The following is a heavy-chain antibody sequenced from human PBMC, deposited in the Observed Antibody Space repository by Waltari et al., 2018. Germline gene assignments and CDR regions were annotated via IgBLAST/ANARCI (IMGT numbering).Heavy chain of an antibody. Sequence: QVQLQQSGAGLLKPSETLSLACAVYGGSFSGHYWSWIRQPPGKGLEWIGEINHSGSTNYNPSLKSRVTISVDTSKNQFSLKLSSVTAADTAVYYCARDDFWSGQSLDYWGQGTLVTVSS. V-gene: IGHV4-34*01. J-gene: IGHJ4*02. CDR2: INHSGST. CDR3: ARDDFWSGQSLDY. CDR1: GGSFSGHY. D-gene: IGHD3-3*01.